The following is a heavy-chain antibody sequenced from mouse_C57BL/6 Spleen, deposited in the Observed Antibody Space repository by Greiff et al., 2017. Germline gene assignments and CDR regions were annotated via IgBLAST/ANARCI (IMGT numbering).Heavy chain of an antibody. CDR2: IVPETGGT. J-gene: IGHJ1*03. CDR1: GYTFTDYD. D-gene: IGHD1-1*01. CDR3: TSQYYGSSPWYFDV. Sequence: VQLQQSGAELVRPGASVTLSCKASGYTFTDYDMHWVKQTPVHGLEWIGAIVPETGGTAYHQKFKGKAILTADKSSSTAYMELRSLTSEDSAVYYCTSQYYGSSPWYFDVWGTGTTVTVAS. V-gene: IGHV1-15*01.